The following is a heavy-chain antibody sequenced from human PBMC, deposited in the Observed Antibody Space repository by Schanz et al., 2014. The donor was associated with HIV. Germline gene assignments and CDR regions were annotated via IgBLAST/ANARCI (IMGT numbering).Heavy chain of an antibody. D-gene: IGHD3-3*02. CDR3: AKSPIFGDVIFYGMDV. CDR2: IIPVFGTT. CDR1: GGTFMTYA. J-gene: IGHJ6*02. V-gene: IGHV1-69*06. Sequence: QVQLVESGAEVKKPGSSVKVSCKASGGTFMTYAISWVRQAPGQGLEWMGGIIPVFGTTNYAQKFQGRVTITADKSTSTAYMELSSLRSEDTAVYYCAKSPIFGDVIFYGMDVWGQGTTVTVSS.